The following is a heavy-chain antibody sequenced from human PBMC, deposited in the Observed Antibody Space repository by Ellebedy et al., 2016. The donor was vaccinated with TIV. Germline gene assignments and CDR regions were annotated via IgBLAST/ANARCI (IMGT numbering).Heavy chain of an antibody. CDR1: GFTFSSYA. V-gene: IGHV3-30*01. CDR2: ISYDGSNK. Sequence: GGSLRLSCAASGFTFSSYAMHWVRQAPGKGLEWVAVISYDGSNKYYADSVKGRFTISRDNSKNTLYLQMNSLRAEDTAVYYCARDFTMVRGELDYWGQGTLVTVSS. CDR3: ARDFTMVRGELDY. J-gene: IGHJ4*02. D-gene: IGHD3-10*01.